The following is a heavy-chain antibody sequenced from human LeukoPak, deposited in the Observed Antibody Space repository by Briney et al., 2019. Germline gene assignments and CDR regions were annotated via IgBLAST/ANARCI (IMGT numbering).Heavy chain of an antibody. J-gene: IGHJ4*02. CDR3: ARIGGRYCSSTSCYGLDF. V-gene: IGHV4-59*01. CDR1: GGSISSYY. CDR2: IYYSGST. Sequence: PSETLSLTCTVSGGSISSYYWSWIRQPPGKGLEWIGYIYYSGSTNYNPSLKSRVTISVDTSKNQFSLKLTSVTAADTAVYYCARIGGRYCSSTSCYGLDFWGQGTLVTVSS. D-gene: IGHD2-2*01.